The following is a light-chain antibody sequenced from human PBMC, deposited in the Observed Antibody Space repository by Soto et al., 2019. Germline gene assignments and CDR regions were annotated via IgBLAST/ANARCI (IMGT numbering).Light chain of an antibody. CDR1: QSVSSGA. V-gene: IGKV3-20*01. CDR2: ATS. Sequence: EIVLTQSPGTLSLSPGEGASLSCRASQSVSSGAFAWYRQKPGQAPGLLIFATSRRATDIPDRFSGSGSGTDFTLAIRRLEPEDFAVYYCHQFGYSPRTFGQGTKVDIK. J-gene: IGKJ1*01. CDR3: HQFGYSPRT.